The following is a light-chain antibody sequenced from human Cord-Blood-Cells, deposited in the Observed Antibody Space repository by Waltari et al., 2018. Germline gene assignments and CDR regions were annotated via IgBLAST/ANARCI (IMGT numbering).Light chain of an antibody. Sequence: QSALTQPASVSGSPGQSITISCTGPSSDVGGSNYVSWYQQHPGKAPKLMIYEVSNRPSGVSNRFSGSKSGNTASLTISGLQAEDEADYYCSSYTSSSTYVFGTGTKVTVL. CDR3: SSYTSSSTYV. J-gene: IGLJ1*01. CDR1: SSDVGGSNY. V-gene: IGLV2-14*01. CDR2: EVS.